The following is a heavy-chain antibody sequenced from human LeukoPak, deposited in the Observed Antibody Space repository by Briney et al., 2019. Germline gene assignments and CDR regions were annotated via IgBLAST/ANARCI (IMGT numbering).Heavy chain of an antibody. V-gene: IGHV1-46*01. D-gene: IGHD5-18*01. CDR3: ARLGAWIQLSQGYLDL. J-gene: IGHJ2*01. CDR1: GYTFTSYY. CDR2: INPSGGST. Sequence: GASVKVSCKASGYTFTSYYMHWVRQAPGQGLEWMGIINPSGGSTSYAQKFQGRVTMTRDTSTSTVYMELSSLRSEDTAVYYCARLGAWIQLSQGYLDLWGRGTLVTVSS.